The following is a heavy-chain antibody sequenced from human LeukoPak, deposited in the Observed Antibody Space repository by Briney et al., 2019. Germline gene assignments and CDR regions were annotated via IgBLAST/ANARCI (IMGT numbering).Heavy chain of an antibody. CDR3: AKDRLTVTTWVDP. CDR2: ISSSSYI. V-gene: IGHV3-21*04. D-gene: IGHD4-17*01. Sequence: PGGSLRLSCAASGFTFSSYSMNWVRQAPGKGLEWVSSISSSSYIYYADSVKGRFTISRDNSKNTLYLQMNSLRAEDTAVYYCAKDRLTVTTWVDPWGQGTLVTVSS. J-gene: IGHJ5*02. CDR1: GFTFSSYS.